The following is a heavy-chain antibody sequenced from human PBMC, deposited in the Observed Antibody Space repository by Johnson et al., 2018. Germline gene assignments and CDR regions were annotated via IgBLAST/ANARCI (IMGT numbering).Heavy chain of an antibody. Sequence: VQLVQSGGGLVQPGGSLRLSCAASGFTFSSYAMSWVRQAPGKGLEWVSAISGSGGSTYYADSVKGRFTISRDNSKNTLYLQMDSLTADDTAVYYCAGVRWGGGLREAMDVWGKGTTVTVSS. D-gene: IGHD3-16*01. CDR3: AGVRWGGGLREAMDV. J-gene: IGHJ6*03. V-gene: IGHV3-23*04. CDR2: ISGSGGST. CDR1: GFTFSSYA.